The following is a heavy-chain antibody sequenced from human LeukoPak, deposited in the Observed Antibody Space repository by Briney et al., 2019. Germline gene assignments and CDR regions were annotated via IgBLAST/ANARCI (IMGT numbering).Heavy chain of an antibody. V-gene: IGHV1-2*02. Sequence: ASVKVSCKASGYTFTGYYMHWVRQAPGQGLEWMGWINPNSGGTNYAQKFQGRVTMTRDTSISTAYMELSRLRSDDTAVYYCARVDGVAGMEFDYWGQGTLVTVSS. CDR2: INPNSGGT. CDR3: ARVDGVAGMEFDY. D-gene: IGHD3-3*01. J-gene: IGHJ4*02. CDR1: GYTFTGYY.